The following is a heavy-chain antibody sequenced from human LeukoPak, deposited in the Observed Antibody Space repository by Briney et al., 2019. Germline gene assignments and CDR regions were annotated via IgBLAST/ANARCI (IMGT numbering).Heavy chain of an antibody. CDR3: AKDGPYYGAGAMYYFDY. CDR2: IRYDGVTK. Sequence: GGSLRLSCAASGFSFSSYGMHWVRQAPGKGLEGVGFIRYDGVTKYYSDSVRGRFTISRDNSKNTLDVQMSSLRAEDTAVYYCAKDGPYYGAGAMYYFDYWGQGTPVTVSS. CDR1: GFSFSSYG. V-gene: IGHV3-30*02. J-gene: IGHJ4*02. D-gene: IGHD3-10*01.